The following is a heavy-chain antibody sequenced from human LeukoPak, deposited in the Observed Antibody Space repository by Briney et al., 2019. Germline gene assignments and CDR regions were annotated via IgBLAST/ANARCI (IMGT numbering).Heavy chain of an antibody. Sequence: GGSLRLSCAASGFTFSTYGLTWVRQAPGKGLEWVSYISSSGSTIYYADSVKGRFTISRDNAKNSLYLQMNSLRAEDTAVYYCAELGITMIGGVWGKGTTVTISS. CDR3: AELGITMIGGV. CDR2: ISSSGSTI. D-gene: IGHD3-10*02. CDR1: GFTFSTYG. J-gene: IGHJ6*04. V-gene: IGHV3-48*04.